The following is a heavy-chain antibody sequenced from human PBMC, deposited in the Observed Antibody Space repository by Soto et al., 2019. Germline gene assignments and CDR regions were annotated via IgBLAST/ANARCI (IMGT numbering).Heavy chain of an antibody. CDR1: GGTFSSHS. D-gene: IGHD1-1*01. J-gene: IGHJ6*02. CDR2: IIPIFGPA. V-gene: IGHV1-69*13. Sequence: SVKVSCKSSGGTFSSHSINWVRQAPGQGLEWMGGIIPIFGPANFAKKFQGRVTITADESTTTAYMELSSLTSEDTAVYYCATGSFTSTGGRIGYHYNAMDVWGQGTTVTSP. CDR3: ATGSFTSTGGRIGYHYNAMDV.